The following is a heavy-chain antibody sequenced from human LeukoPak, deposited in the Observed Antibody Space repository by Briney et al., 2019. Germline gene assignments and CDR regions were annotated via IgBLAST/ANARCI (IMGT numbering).Heavy chain of an antibody. D-gene: IGHD3-22*01. V-gene: IGHV4-38-2*02. CDR3: ARRGNYDSSSFDD. CDR2: IYHTGST. CDR1: GYSINSGYY. J-gene: IGHJ4*02. Sequence: SETLSVTCTVSGYSINSGYYWGWIRQHPGKGLEWIGRIYHTGSTYYSPSLKSRVTISVDTSKNQVSLKLSSVAAADTAVYYCARRGNYDSSSFDDWGQGTLVTVSS.